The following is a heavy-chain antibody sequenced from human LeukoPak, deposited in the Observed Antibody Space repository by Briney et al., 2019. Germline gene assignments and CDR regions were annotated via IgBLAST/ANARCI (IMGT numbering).Heavy chain of an antibody. Sequence: GGSLRLSCAASGFTFSSYAMSWVRQAPGKGPEWVSAISGSGGSTYYADSVKGRFTISRDNSKNTLYLQMNSLRAEDTAVYYCAKYSSSWYANWYFNLWGRGTLVTVSS. CDR1: GFTFSSYA. CDR2: ISGSGGST. V-gene: IGHV3-23*01. J-gene: IGHJ2*01. D-gene: IGHD6-13*01. CDR3: AKYSSSWYANWYFNL.